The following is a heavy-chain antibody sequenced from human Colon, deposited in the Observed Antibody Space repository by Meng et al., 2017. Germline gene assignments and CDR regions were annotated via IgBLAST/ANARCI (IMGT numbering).Heavy chain of an antibody. V-gene: IGHV1-69*06. Sequence: QRRLVQSGAEGKKSGSPVKVSCKASGGTFTTYTYTWIRQAPGQGLEWVGGIIPLTGTTKSTQRFQGRLTITADKTTNTVYMDLTSLRSDDTAVYFCARGAVDFDYWGQGTLVTVS. CDR2: IIPLTGTT. J-gene: IGHJ4*02. CDR3: ARGAVDFDY. D-gene: IGHD2-15*01. CDR1: GGTFTTYT.